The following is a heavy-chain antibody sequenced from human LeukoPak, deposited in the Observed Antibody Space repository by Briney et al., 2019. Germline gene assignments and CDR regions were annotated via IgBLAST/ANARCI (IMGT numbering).Heavy chain of an antibody. D-gene: IGHD3-9*01. CDR1: GGSISSYH. Sequence: TSETLSLTCTVSGGSISSYHWSWIRQPPGKGLEWIGYIYYSGSTNYNPSLKSRVTISVDTSKTQFSLKLRSVTAADTAVYYCARVMLGGALTGYWNDAFDIWGQGTMVTVSS. J-gene: IGHJ3*02. V-gene: IGHV4-59*12. CDR2: IYYSGST. CDR3: ARVMLGGALTGYWNDAFDI.